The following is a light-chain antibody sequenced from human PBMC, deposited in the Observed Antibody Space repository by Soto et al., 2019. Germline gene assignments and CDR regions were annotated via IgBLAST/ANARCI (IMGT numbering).Light chain of an antibody. J-gene: IGLJ1*01. CDR2: DVA. Sequence: QSALTQPASVSGSRGQSITISCTGTSSDVGAYNFVSWYQHYPDKAPKVVIYDVANRPSGVSYRFSASKSGNTASLTISGLQAEDEADYYCMSFTSSNTYVFGTGTKVTVL. V-gene: IGLV2-14*03. CDR3: MSFTSSNTYV. CDR1: SSDVGAYNF.